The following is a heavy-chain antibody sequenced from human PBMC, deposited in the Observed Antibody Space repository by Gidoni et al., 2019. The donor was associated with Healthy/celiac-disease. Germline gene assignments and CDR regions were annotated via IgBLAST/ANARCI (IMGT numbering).Heavy chain of an antibody. CDR2: INAGNGNT. D-gene: IGHD3-3*01. CDR1: GYTFTSYA. Sequence: QVPLVQSGAEVKKPGAAVKVPVKASGYTFTSYAMHWVRQAPGQRLEWMGWINAGNGNTKYSQKFQGRVTITRDTSASTAYMELSSLRSEDTAVYYCARDFSIPEWSITNWFDPWGQGTLVTVSS. J-gene: IGHJ5*02. CDR3: ARDFSIPEWSITNWFDP. V-gene: IGHV1-3*01.